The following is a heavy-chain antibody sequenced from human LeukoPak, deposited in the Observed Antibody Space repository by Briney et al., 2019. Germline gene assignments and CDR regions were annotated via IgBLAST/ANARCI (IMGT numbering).Heavy chain of an antibody. V-gene: IGHV4-59*01. J-gene: IGHJ4*02. CDR3: ARDKRHSYGRYFEP. Sequence: PSETLSLTCSVSGDSIITYHGNWIRKPPGKGLEWIGYMQSTGISKYNPSLKSRVNIFVDTSKNQFVLNLRSVTAADTAVYYCARDKRHSYGRYFEPCGQGMLVTVSS. D-gene: IGHD5-18*01. CDR1: GDSIITYH. CDR2: MQSTGIS.